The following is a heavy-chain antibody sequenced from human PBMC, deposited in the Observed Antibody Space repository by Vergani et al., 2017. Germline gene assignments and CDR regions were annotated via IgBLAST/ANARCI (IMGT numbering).Heavy chain of an antibody. Sequence: QVQLVQSGAEVKKPGSSVKVSCKASGGTFSSYAISWVRQAPGQGLEWMGRIIPILGTANYAQKFQGRVTITADESTSTAYMELSSLRSEDTAVYYCAKDLHPDYCSSTSCYLYNWFDPWGQGTLVTVSS. CDR2: IIPILGTA. D-gene: IGHD2-2*01. CDR1: GGTFSSYA. V-gene: IGHV1-69*11. J-gene: IGHJ5*02. CDR3: AKDLHPDYCSSTSCYLYNWFDP.